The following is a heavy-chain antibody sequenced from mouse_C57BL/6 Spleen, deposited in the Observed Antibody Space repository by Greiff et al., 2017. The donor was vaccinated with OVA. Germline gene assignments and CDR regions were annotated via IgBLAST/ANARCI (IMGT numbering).Heavy chain of an antibody. V-gene: IGHV1-82*01. J-gene: IGHJ4*01. D-gene: IGHD2-1*01. CDR2: IYPGDGDT. CDR3: ARHYGNPLDY. Sequence: VQGVESGPELVKPGASVKISCKASGYAFSSSWLNWVKQRPGKGLEWIGRIYPGDGDTNYNGKFKGKATLTADKSSSTAYMQLSSLTSEDSAVYFCARHYGNPLDYWGQGTSVTVSS. CDR1: GYAFSSSW.